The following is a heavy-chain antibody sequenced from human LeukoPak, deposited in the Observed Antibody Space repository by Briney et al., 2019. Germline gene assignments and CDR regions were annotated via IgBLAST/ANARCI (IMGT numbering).Heavy chain of an antibody. CDR2: IKQDGSEK. Sequence: GGSLRLSCAASGFTFSSYWMSWVRQAPGKGLEWVANIKQDGSEKYYVDSVKGRFAISRDNAKNSLYLQMNSLRAEDTAVYYCARAGSVRWDAFDIWGQGTMVTVSS. J-gene: IGHJ3*02. V-gene: IGHV3-7*01. CDR1: GFTFSSYW. CDR3: ARAGSVRWDAFDI. D-gene: IGHD3-10*01.